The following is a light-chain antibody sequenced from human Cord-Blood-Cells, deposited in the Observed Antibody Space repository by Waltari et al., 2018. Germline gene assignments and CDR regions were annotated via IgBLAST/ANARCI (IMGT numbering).Light chain of an antibody. Sequence: EIVLTQSPATLSLSPGERATLSCRASQSVSSYLAWYQQTPDQAPRLLIYDASNRATGIPARFSGSGSGTDFTLTISSLEPEDFAVYYCQQRSNWPPYTFGQGTKLEIK. CDR2: DAS. V-gene: IGKV3-11*01. J-gene: IGKJ2*01. CDR3: QQRSNWPPYT. CDR1: QSVSSY.